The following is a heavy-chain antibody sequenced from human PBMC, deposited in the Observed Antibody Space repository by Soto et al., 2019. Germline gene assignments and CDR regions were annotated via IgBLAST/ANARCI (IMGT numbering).Heavy chain of an antibody. J-gene: IGHJ4*02. Sequence: EVQVQESGGGLVQPGGSLRLSCAASGFTVTSDYMTWVRQAPGKGLEWVSVFYSGGATNYADSVKGRFIISRDNSKNTLYLQMNSLRLEDTAMYYCTRKFDCWGRGTLVTVSS. CDR1: GFTVTSDY. CDR3: TRKFDC. V-gene: IGHV3-66*01. CDR2: FYSGGAT.